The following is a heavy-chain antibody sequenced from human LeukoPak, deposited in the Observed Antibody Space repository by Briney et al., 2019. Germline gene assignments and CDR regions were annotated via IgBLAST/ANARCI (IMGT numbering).Heavy chain of an antibody. CDR3: ARLSDYHMDV. V-gene: IGHV5-51*01. Sequence: GESLKISCKGSGYTFTSYWIGWVRQMPGKGLECMGTIYPGDSDTKYSPSFQGQVTISADNSISTAYLQWSSLKASDTAMYYSARLSDYHMDVWGKGTTVTVSS. J-gene: IGHJ6*03. CDR1: GYTFTSYW. CDR2: IYPGDSDT.